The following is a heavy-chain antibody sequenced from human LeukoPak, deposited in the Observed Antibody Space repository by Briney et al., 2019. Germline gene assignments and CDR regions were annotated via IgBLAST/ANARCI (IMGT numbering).Heavy chain of an antibody. V-gene: IGHV3-30*18. CDR1: GFTFSSYG. Sequence: PGRSLRLSCAASGFTFSSYGMHWVRQAPGKGLEWVAVISYDGSNKYYADSVKGRFTISRDNSKNTLYLQMNSLRAEDTAVYYCAKDRVARRGDYWGQGTLVTVSS. D-gene: IGHD6-19*01. J-gene: IGHJ4*02. CDR2: ISYDGSNK. CDR3: AKDRVARRGDY.